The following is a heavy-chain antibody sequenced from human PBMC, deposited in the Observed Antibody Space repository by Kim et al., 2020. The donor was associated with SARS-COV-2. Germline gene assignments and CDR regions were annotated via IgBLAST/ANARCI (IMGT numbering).Heavy chain of an antibody. J-gene: IGHJ4*02. CDR1: GFTFSSYA. Sequence: GGSLRLSCAASGFTFSSYAMSWVRQAPGKGLEWVSAISGSGGSTYYADSVKGRFTISRDNSKNTLYLQMNSLRAEDTAVYYCAKDPCGGDCYSIDYWGQGTLVTVSS. V-gene: IGHV3-23*01. D-gene: IGHD2-21*02. CDR3: AKDPCGGDCYSIDY. CDR2: ISGSGGST.